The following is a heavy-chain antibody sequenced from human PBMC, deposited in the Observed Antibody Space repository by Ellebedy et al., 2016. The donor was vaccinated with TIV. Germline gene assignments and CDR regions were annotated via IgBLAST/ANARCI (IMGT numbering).Heavy chain of an antibody. CDR3: AGAILKAY. Sequence: PGGSLRLSCAASGFTFSIYAMRWVRKAPGKGLEWVSTISGTGSSTYYADSVKGRFTISRDNSKNTLYLQMNNLRAEDTAVYYCAGAILKAYWGQGTLVTVSS. CDR1: GFTFSIYA. CDR2: ISGTGSST. J-gene: IGHJ4*02. D-gene: IGHD3-3*01. V-gene: IGHV3-23*01.